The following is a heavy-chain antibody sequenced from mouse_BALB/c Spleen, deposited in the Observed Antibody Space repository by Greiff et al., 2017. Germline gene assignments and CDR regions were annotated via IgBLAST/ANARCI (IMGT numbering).Heavy chain of an antibody. V-gene: IGHV5-9-4*01. CDR3: ARSGGLYYFDY. CDR2: ISSGGSYT. J-gene: IGHJ2*01. CDR1: GFTFSSYA. Sequence: DVHLVESGGGLVKPGGSLKLSCAASGFTFSSYAMSWVRQSPEKRLEWVAEISSGGSYTYYPDTVTGRFTISRDNAKNTLYLEMSSLRSEDTAMYYCARSGGLYYFDYWGQGTTLTVSS.